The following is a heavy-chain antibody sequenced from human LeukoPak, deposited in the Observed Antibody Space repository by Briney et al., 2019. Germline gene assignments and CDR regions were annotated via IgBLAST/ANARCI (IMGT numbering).Heavy chain of an antibody. CDR3: AAGLGESSGYYYVFGLS. V-gene: IGHV1-58*01. D-gene: IGHD3-22*01. J-gene: IGHJ5*02. CDR1: GFTFTSSA. Sequence: GASVKVPCKASGFTFTSSAVQWVRQARGQRLEWIGWIVVGSGNTNYAQKFQERVTITRDMSTSTAYMELSSLRSEDTAVYYCAAGLGESSGYYYVFGLSWGQGTLVTVSS. CDR2: IVVGSGNT.